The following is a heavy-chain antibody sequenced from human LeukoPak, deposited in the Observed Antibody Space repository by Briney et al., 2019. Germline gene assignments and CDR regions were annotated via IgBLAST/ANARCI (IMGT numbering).Heavy chain of an antibody. Sequence: GRSLRLSCAASGFTFSSYAMHWGRQAPGKGLERVSIISYYRSNKYYADSVNGRCTISRDNSKNTLYLQMNSLRAEDTGVYYCATYGYGSGSFASPLACWGQRTLVTVSS. D-gene: IGHD3-10*01. CDR3: ATYGYGSGSFASPLAC. J-gene: IGHJ4*02. CDR2: ISYYRSNK. CDR1: GFTFSSYA. V-gene: IGHV3-30*04.